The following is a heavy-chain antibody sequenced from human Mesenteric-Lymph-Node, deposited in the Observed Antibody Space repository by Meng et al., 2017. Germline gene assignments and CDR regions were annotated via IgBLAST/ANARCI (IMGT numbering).Heavy chain of an antibody. CDR3: ARDNWGYGSGSSDYYYYYGMDV. D-gene: IGHD3-10*01. V-gene: IGHV3-53*04. Sequence: GESLKISCAASGFTFSSYAMSWVRQAPGKGLEWVSVIYSGGSTYYADSVKGRFTISRHNSKNTLYLQMNSLRAEDTAVYYCARDNWGYGSGSSDYYYYYGMDVWGQGTTVTVSS. CDR1: GFTFSSYA. J-gene: IGHJ6*02. CDR2: IYSGGST.